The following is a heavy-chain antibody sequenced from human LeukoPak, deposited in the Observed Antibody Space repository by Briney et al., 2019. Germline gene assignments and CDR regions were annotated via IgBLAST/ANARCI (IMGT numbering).Heavy chain of an antibody. V-gene: IGHV4-34*01. CDR3: ARTWYSSGRRPYDY. D-gene: IGHD6-19*01. Sequence: SETLSLTCAVYGGSFSGYYWSWIRQPPGKGLEWIGEINHSGSTNYNPSLESRVTISVDTSKNQFSLKLSSVTAADTAVYYCARTWYSSGRRPYDYWGQGTLVTVSS. CDR2: INHSGST. J-gene: IGHJ4*02. CDR1: GGSFSGYY.